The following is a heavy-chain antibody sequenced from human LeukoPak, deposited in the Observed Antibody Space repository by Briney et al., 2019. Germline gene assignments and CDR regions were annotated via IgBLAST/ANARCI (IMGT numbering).Heavy chain of an antibody. D-gene: IGHD5-18*01. CDR1: GYTFTDYY. CDR2: INPNSGGT. CDR3: AREGGGRYSYGFIYYMDV. V-gene: IGHV1-2*02. J-gene: IGHJ6*03. Sequence: GASVKVSCKASGYTFTDYYMHWVRQAPGQGLEWMGWINPNSGGTKYAQKFQGRVTMTRDTSISTAYMDLNWLRSDDTAVYYCAREGGGRYSYGFIYYMDVWGNGTTVTVSS.